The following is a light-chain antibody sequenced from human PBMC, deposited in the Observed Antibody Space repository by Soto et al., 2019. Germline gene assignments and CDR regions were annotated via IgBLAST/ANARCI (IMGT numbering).Light chain of an antibody. Sequence: MTQSPSSLSASVGDRVTITCRASQSISSYLNWYQQKPGQAPRLLVYGASTRATGIPARFSGSGSGTEFTLTISSLQSEDFAVYYCHQYDNWPKTFGQGTRLEIK. V-gene: IGKV3-15*01. CDR1: QSISSY. CDR3: HQYDNWPKT. CDR2: GAS. J-gene: IGKJ5*01.